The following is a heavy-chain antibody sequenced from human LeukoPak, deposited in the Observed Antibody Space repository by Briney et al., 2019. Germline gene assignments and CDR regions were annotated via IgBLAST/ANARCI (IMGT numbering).Heavy chain of an antibody. J-gene: IGHJ4*02. CDR1: GFTFSSYA. D-gene: IGHD5-12*01. Sequence: PGGSLRLSCAASGFTFSSYAMHWVRQAPGKGLEWVAVISYDGSNKYYADSVKGRFTISRDNSKNTLYLQMNSLRAEDTAVYYCAREGAKRGYSGYDAMYWGQGTLVIVSS. V-gene: IGHV3-30-3*01. CDR3: AREGAKRGYSGYDAMY. CDR2: ISYDGSNK.